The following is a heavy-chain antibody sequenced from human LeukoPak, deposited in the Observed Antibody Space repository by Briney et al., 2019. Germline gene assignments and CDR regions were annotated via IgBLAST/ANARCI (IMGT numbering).Heavy chain of an antibody. D-gene: IGHD3-3*01. J-gene: IGHJ4*02. V-gene: IGHV4-61*09. CDR1: GGSISSGSYY. Sequence: SETLSLTCTVSGGSISSGSYYWSWIRQPAGKGLEWIGQIYASGSTKYNPSLKSRVTISVDTSKNQFSLKLSSVTAADTAVYYCARNTIFGVVRIDWGQGTLVTVSS. CDR3: ARNTIFGVVRID. CDR2: IYASGST.